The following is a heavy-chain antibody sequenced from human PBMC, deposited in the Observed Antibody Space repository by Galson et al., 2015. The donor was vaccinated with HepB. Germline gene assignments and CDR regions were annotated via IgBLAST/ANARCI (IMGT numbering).Heavy chain of an antibody. V-gene: IGHV1-18*04. D-gene: IGHD2-2*01. Sequence: SVKVSCKASGYTLTSYGISWVRQAPGQGLEWMGWTSGYNGNTNFAQKFQGRVTMTTDTSTSTGYLELRSLRSDDTAVYYCARDIAVVLVAPGHHAMDVWGPGTTVTVYS. CDR1: GYTLTSYG. CDR2: TSGYNGNT. CDR3: ARDIAVVLVAPGHHAMDV. J-gene: IGHJ6*02.